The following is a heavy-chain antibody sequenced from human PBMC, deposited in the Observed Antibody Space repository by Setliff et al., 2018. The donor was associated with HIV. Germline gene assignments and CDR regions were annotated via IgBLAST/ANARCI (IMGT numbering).Heavy chain of an antibody. Sequence: SETLSLTCSVSGGSISSNSYFWGWIRQPPGRGLEWIGTIYYSGTTYYIPSLKSRVTISVDTSKNRFSLKLSSVTAADTAVYYCARDLSYDSSGRAFDIWGQGTMVTVSS. V-gene: IGHV4-39*07. J-gene: IGHJ3*02. CDR2: IYYSGTT. CDR3: ARDLSYDSSGRAFDI. CDR1: GGSISSNSYF. D-gene: IGHD3-22*01.